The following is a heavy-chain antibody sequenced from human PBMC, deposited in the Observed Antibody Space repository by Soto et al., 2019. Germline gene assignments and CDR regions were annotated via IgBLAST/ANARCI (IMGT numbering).Heavy chain of an antibody. CDR1: GFTFSSYA. V-gene: IGHV3-23*01. J-gene: IGHJ4*02. Sequence: GGSLRLSCAASGFTFSSYAMSWVRQAPGKGLEWVSGISSSGGSTCYADSVKGRFTISRDNSKNTLYLQMISLRAEDTAVYYCATHQTTVTTGLDYWGQGTLVTVSS. CDR3: ATHQTTVTTGLDY. CDR2: ISSSGGST. D-gene: IGHD4-17*01.